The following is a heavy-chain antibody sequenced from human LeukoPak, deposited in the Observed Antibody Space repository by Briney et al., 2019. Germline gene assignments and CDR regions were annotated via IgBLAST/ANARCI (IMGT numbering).Heavy chain of an antibody. CDR2: IYHSGST. CDR3: ARGMYYYDSSDHPYYFDY. D-gene: IGHD3-22*01. Sequence: PSETLSLTCTVSGYSISSGYYWGWIRQPPGKGLEWIGSIYHSGSTYYNPSLKSRVTISVDTSKSQFSLKLSSVTAADTAVYYCARGMYYYDSSDHPYYFDYWGQGTLVTVSS. J-gene: IGHJ4*02. CDR1: GYSISSGYY. V-gene: IGHV4-38-2*02.